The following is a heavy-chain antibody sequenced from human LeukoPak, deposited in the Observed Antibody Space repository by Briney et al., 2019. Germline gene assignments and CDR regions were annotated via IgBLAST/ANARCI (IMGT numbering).Heavy chain of an antibody. CDR1: GFTFNSYA. CDR2: ISGSGGGT. D-gene: IGHD1-26*01. V-gene: IGHV3-23*01. J-gene: IGHJ4*02. CDR3: AKDLGRYRDNYFDY. Sequence: GGSLRLSCAASGFTFNSYAMSWVRQAPEKGLEWVATISGSGGGTYYADSVKGRFTISRDDSKNTLYLQMNSLRAEDTAVYYCAKDLGRYRDNYFDYWGQGALVTVSS.